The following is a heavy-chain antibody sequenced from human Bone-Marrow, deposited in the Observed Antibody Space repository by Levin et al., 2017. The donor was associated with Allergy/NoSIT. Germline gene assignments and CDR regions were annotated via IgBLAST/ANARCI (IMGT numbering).Heavy chain of an antibody. CDR3: ARGYPTTTIFGILMPAGFYFDS. D-gene: IGHD3-3*01. J-gene: IGHJ4*02. V-gene: IGHV4-31*03. CDR1: GGSISSDPYY. Sequence: SETLSLTCIVSGGSISSDPYYWSWIRQHPTKGLEWIGYISHSGTTFYNPSLKSRLTISVDTSKNQFSLKLSSVTAADTAVYYCARGYPTTTIFGILMPAGFYFDSWGQGTLVTVSS. CDR2: ISHSGTT.